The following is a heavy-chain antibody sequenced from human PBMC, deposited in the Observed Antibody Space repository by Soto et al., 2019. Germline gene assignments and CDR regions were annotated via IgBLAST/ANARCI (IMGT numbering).Heavy chain of an antibody. J-gene: IGHJ4*02. CDR2: IYYSGST. D-gene: IGHD6-19*01. V-gene: IGHV4-39*01. Sequence: CTVSGGSISSSSYYWGWIRQPPGKGLEWIGSIYYSGSTYYNPSLKSRVTISVDTSKNQFSLKLSSVTAADTAVYYCARTQYSSGWYGGFDYWGQGTLVTVS. CDR3: ARTQYSSGWYGGFDY. CDR1: GGSISSSSYY.